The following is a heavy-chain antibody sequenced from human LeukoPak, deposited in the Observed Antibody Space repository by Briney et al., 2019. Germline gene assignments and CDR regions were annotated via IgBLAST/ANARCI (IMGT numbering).Heavy chain of an antibody. J-gene: IGHJ4*02. CDR3: ATASPDYDFWSGYR. CDR1: GFTFSSYS. V-gene: IGHV3-21*01. D-gene: IGHD3-3*01. Sequence: GGSLRLSCAASGFTFSSYSMTWVRQAPGKGLEWVSSISSSSNYIYYADSVKGRFTISRDNAKNLLYLQMNSLRAEDTAVYYCATASPDYDFWSGYRWGQGTLVTVSS. CDR2: ISSSSNYI.